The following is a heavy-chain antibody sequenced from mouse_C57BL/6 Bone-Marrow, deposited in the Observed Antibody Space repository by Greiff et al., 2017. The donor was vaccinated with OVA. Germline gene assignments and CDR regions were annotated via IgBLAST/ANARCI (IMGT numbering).Heavy chain of an antibody. D-gene: IGHD2-5*01. CDR2: IDPENGDT. CDR3: TTSYYSNYDY. J-gene: IGHJ2*01. CDR1: GFNIKDDY. V-gene: IGHV14-4*01. Sequence: EVQLQQSGAELVRPGASVKLSCTASGFNIKDDYMHWVKPRPEQGLEWIGWIDPENGDTEYASKFQGKATITADTSSNTAYLQLSSLTSEDTAVYYCTTSYYSNYDYWGQGTTLTVSS.